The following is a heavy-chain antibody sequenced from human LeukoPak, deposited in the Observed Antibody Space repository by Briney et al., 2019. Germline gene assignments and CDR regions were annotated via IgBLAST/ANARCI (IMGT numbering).Heavy chain of an antibody. CDR2: ISYEGSNK. Sequence: GGSLRLSCAASGNYWMHWVRQAPGKGLEWVAVISYEGSNKYYADSVKGRFTISRDNSKNTLYLQMNSLRAEDTAVYYCARDGYSNRAPRYFDYWGQGTLVTVSS. CDR1: GNYW. J-gene: IGHJ4*02. D-gene: IGHD4-11*01. V-gene: IGHV3-30*03. CDR3: ARDGYSNRAPRYFDY.